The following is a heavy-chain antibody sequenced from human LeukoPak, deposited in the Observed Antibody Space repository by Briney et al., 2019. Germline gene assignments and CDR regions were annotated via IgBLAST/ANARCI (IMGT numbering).Heavy chain of an antibody. CDR2: IYSGGST. CDR1: GFTVSSNY. J-gene: IGHJ4*02. D-gene: IGHD2-2*01. Sequence: GGSLRLSCAASGFTVSSNYMSWVRQAPGKGLEWVSVIYSGGSTYYADSVKGRFTISRGNSKNTLYLQMISLRAEDTAVYYCARVFCSSTSCYDYFDNWGQGTLVTVSS. CDR3: ARVFCSSTSCYDYFDN. V-gene: IGHV3-53*01.